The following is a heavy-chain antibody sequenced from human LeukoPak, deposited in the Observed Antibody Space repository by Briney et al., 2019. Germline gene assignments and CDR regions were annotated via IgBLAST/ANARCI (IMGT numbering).Heavy chain of an antibody. J-gene: IGHJ6*02. CDR1: GFTFSDYY. CDR3: ASGPYDSSGYYYYYYYYGMGV. V-gene: IGHV3-11*01. CDR2: ISSSGSTI. D-gene: IGHD3-22*01. Sequence: GGSLRLSCAASGFTFSDYYMSWIRQAPGKGLEWVSYISSSGSTIYYADSVKGRFTISRDNAKNSLYLQMNSLRAEDTAVYYCASGPYDSSGYYYYYYYYGMGVWGQGTTVTVSS.